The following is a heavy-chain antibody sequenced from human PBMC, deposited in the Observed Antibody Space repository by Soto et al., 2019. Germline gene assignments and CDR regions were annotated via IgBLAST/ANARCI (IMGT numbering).Heavy chain of an antibody. CDR3: ARVGRTGYSYGYPRYNWFDP. J-gene: IGHJ5*02. CDR1: GGSFSGYY. CDR2: INHSGST. Sequence: SETLSLTCAVYGGSFSGYYWSWIRQPPGKGLEWIGEINHSGSTNYNPSLKSRVTISVDTSKNQFSLKLSSVTAADTAVYYCARVGRTGYSYGYPRYNWFDPWGQGTLVTVSS. V-gene: IGHV4-34*01. D-gene: IGHD5-18*01.